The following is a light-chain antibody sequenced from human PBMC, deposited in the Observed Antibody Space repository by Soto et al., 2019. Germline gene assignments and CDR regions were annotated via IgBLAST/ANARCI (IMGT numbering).Light chain of an antibody. Sequence: DIVMTQSPATLSVSPGERATLSCRASQSVGSNLPWYQQKPGQAPRLLIYGASTRDAGLPARFSGTGSGTEFTLTISSLQSEDFAVYYCQQSIDWLWTFGQGTQVEIK. CDR1: QSVGSN. CDR3: QQSIDWLWT. V-gene: IGKV3-15*01. CDR2: GAS. J-gene: IGKJ1*01.